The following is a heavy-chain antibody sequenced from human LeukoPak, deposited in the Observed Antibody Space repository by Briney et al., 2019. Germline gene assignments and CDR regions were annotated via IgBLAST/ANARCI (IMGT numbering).Heavy chain of an antibody. CDR3: ARGGGFYGSGTTHFDY. D-gene: IGHD3-10*01. V-gene: IGHV4-30-2*01. CDR1: GASIKSGAYS. CDR2: IFHSGTT. J-gene: IGHJ4*02. Sequence: SETLSLTCDVSGASIKSGAYSWSWIRQPLGKGLEWVSYIFHSGTTSYNPSLKSRVTLSIDRSRNQFSLRLSSVTAADTAVYYCARGGGFYGSGTTHFDYWGQGTLVTISS.